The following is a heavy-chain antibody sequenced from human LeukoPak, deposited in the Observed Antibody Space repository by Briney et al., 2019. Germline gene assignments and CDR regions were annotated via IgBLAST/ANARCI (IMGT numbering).Heavy chain of an antibody. D-gene: IGHD3-10*01. CDR2: TGGSNINT. J-gene: IGHJ5*02. V-gene: IGHV1-18*04. CDR3: ARGGSGSYLYSTFDP. Sequence: ASVMVSCKASGYTFTTSGINWVRQAPGQGLEWMGWTGGSNINTNYAQNFQGRVTMTTDTSTNTAYMELRSLRSDDTAVYFCARGGSGSYLYSTFDPWGQGTLVTVSS. CDR1: GYTFTTSG.